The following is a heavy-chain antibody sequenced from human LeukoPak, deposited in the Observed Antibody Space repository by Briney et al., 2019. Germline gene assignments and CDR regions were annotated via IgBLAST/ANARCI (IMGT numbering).Heavy chain of an antibody. CDR1: GFTFSTYW. V-gene: IGHV3-7*03. J-gene: IGHJ3*02. D-gene: IGHD2-15*01. Sequence: GGSLRLSCAASGFTFSTYWMSWVRQAPGKGLEWVANIKQDGSEKYYVDSVKGRFTISRDNAKNSLSLQVNSVRAEDTALYYCARVVHCSGGIYHIFAFDIWGQGTMVTVSS. CDR3: ARVVHCSGGIYHIFAFDI. CDR2: IKQDGSEK.